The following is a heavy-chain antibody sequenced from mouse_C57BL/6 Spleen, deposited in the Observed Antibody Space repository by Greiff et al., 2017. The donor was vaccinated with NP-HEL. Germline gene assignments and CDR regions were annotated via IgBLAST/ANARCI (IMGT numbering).Heavy chain of an antibody. J-gene: IGHJ1*03. CDR2: IYPGSGNT. CDR1: GYTFTDYY. V-gene: IGHV1-76*01. D-gene: IGHD2-1*01. Sequence: QVQLQQSGAELVRPGASVKLSCKASGYTFTDYYINWVKQRPGQGLEWIARIYPGSGNTYYNEKFKGKATLTAEKSSSTAYMQLSSLTSEDSAVYFCARDGNYGGYWYFDVWGTGTTVTVSS. CDR3: ARDGNYGGYWYFDV.